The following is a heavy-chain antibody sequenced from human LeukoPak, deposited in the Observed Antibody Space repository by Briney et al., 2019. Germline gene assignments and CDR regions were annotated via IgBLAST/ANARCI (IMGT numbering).Heavy chain of an antibody. V-gene: IGHV3-23*01. D-gene: IGHD3-3*01. Sequence: GGSLRLSCAASGFTFSSSAMSWVRQAPGKGLEWVSAISGSGGSTYYADSVKGRFTISRDNSKNTLYLQMNSLRAEDTAVYYCAKESNTYYGFWSGLYYFDYWGQGTLVTVSS. J-gene: IGHJ4*02. CDR3: AKESNTYYGFWSGLYYFDY. CDR1: GFTFSSSA. CDR2: ISGSGGST.